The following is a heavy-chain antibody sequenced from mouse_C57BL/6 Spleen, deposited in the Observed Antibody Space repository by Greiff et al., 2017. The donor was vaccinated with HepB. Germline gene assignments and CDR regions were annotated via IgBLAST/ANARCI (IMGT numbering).Heavy chain of an antibody. CDR1: GFSLTSYA. V-gene: IGHV2-9-1*01. Sequence: VKLQESGPGLVAPSQSLSITCTVSGFSLTSYAISWVRQPPGKGLEWLGVIWTGGGTNYNSALKSRLSISKDNSKSQVFLKMNSLQTDDTARYYCARWYYGSRGYYAMDYWGQGTSVTVSS. J-gene: IGHJ4*01. D-gene: IGHD1-1*01. CDR2: IWTGGGT. CDR3: ARWYYGSRGYYAMDY.